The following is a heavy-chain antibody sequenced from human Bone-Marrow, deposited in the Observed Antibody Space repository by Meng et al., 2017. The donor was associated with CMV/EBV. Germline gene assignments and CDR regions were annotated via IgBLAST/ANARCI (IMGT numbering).Heavy chain of an antibody. D-gene: IGHD3-10*02. V-gene: IGHV3-21*01. CDR1: GFSFSTCG. Sequence: AASGFSFSTCGMNWVRPAPGKGLEWVSSISRNSNYISHADSVRGRFTISRDNAKSSLYLQMNSLRAEDTAVYYCARDMFGGDYVDDYWGQGILVTVSS. J-gene: IGHJ4*02. CDR3: ARDMFGGDYVDDY. CDR2: ISRNSNYI.